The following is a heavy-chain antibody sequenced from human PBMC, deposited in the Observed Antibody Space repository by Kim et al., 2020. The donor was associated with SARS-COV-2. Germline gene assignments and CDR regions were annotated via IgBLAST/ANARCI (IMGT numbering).Heavy chain of an antibody. CDR3: AKGLQSGSFRGDAFDT. J-gene: IGHJ3*02. V-gene: IGHV3-23*01. CDR1: EFTFSNYA. CDR2: ISGGGGST. Sequence: GGSLRLSCVASEFTFSNYALTWVRQAPGKGLEWVSAISGGGGSTYYADSVKGRFTVSRDNSKNTLYLQMNSLRAEDTAVYYCAKGLQSGSFRGDAFDTWGQGTVVTVSS. D-gene: IGHD1-26*01.